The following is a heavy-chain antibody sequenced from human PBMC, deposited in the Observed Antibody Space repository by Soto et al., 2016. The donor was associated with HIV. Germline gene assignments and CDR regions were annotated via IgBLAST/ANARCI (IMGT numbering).Heavy chain of an antibody. J-gene: IGHJ4*02. CDR1: GFTFSDYY. CDR2: ISSSSSYS. Sequence: VQLVESGGGLVKPGGSLRLSCAASGFTFSDYYMSWIRQPPGKGLEWVSYISSSSSYSNYADSLKGRFTISRDNTKNLLYLQINNLRAEDTAMYYCARGGIYDGSQSYPSDYWGQGTLVAVSS. D-gene: IGHD3-10*01. CDR3: ARGGIYDGSQSYPSDY. V-gene: IGHV3-11*05.